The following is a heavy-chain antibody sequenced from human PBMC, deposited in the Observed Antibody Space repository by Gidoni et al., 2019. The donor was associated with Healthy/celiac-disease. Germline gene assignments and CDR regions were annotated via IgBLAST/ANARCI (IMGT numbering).Heavy chain of an antibody. Sequence: QVQLVESGGGVVQPGRSLRLSCAASGFTFSSYGMHWVRQAPGKGLEWVAVISYDGSNKYYADSVKGRFTISRDKSKNTLYLQMNSLRAEDTAVYYCARWELPFDYWGQGTLVTVSS. CDR1: GFTFSSYG. J-gene: IGHJ4*02. V-gene: IGHV3-30*03. D-gene: IGHD1-26*01. CDR2: ISYDGSNK. CDR3: ARWELPFDY.